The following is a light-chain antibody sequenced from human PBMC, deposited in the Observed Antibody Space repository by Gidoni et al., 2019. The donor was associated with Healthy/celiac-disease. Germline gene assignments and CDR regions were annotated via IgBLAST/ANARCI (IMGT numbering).Light chain of an antibody. V-gene: IGLV2-11*01. CDR3: CSYEGSYTWV. CDR1: SSDVGGYNY. CDR2: DVS. Sequence: QSALTQPRSVSGSPGQSVTISCTGTSSDVGGYNYVSWYQQHPGKAPKLIIYDVSKRPSGVPDRFSGSKSGNTASLTISGLQAEDEADYYCCSYEGSYTWVFGGGTKLTVL. J-gene: IGLJ3*02.